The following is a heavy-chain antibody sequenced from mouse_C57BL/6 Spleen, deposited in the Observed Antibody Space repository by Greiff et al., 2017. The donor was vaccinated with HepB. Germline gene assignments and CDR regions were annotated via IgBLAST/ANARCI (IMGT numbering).Heavy chain of an antibody. D-gene: IGHD2-12*01. CDR1: GFTFSSYA. J-gene: IGHJ4*01. Sequence: EVKLVESGGGLVKPGGSLKLSCAASGFTFSSYAMSWVRQTPEKRLEWVATISDGGSYTYYPDNVKGRFTISRDNAKNNLYLQMSHLKSEDTAMYYCAHNYDEDAMDYWGQGTSVTVSS. CDR2: ISDGGSYT. CDR3: AHNYDEDAMDY. V-gene: IGHV5-4*03.